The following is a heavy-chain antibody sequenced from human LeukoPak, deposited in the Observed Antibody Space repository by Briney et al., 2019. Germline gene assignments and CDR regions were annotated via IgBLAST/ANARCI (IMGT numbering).Heavy chain of an antibody. CDR2: ISSSGRT. Sequence: PSETLSLICTVSGGSITSYYWNWIRQPAGKGLEWIGRISSSGRTNYSPSLKSRVTISLDKSKNQFSLNLIFSTAADTAVYYCARGRENLEPDSLLDPWGQGTLVTVSS. CDR3: ARGRENLEPDSLLDP. D-gene: IGHD3-22*01. V-gene: IGHV4-4*07. J-gene: IGHJ5*02. CDR1: GGSITSYY.